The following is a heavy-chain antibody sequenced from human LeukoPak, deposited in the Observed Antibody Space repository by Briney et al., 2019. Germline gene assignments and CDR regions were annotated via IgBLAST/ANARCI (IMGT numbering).Heavy chain of an antibody. D-gene: IGHD2-2*01. CDR1: GFTFSSYW. V-gene: IGHV3-7*04. J-gene: IGHJ5*02. CDR2: IKDDGNQI. CDR3: ARGTSQSPNWFDP. Sequence: PGGSLRLSCAASGFTFSSYWMTWVRQAPGKGLEWVATIKDDGNQIYYVDSVRGRFTISRDNANNSLYLQMNGLRAEDTAVYFCARGTSQSPNWFDPWGQGTLVTVSS.